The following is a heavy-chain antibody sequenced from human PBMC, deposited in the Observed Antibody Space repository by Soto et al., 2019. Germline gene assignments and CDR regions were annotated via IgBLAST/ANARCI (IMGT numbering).Heavy chain of an antibody. CDR3: ARIAASGRGWDV. V-gene: IGHV3-7*01. Sequence: EVQLVESGGGLVQPGGSLRLSCVDSGFTFSSYWMSWVRQAPVKGLEWVGNIKQDGSEENYADSVKGRFTISRDNAKNSMYLQMNSLRVEDMAVYYCARIAASGRGWDVWGQGTTVVVSS. J-gene: IGHJ6*02. CDR2: IKQDGSEE. CDR1: GFTFSSYW. D-gene: IGHD6-13*01.